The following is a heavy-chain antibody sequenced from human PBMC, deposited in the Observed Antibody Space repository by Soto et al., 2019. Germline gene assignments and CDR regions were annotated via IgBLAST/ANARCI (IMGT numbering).Heavy chain of an antibody. CDR3: APAEGAGDPLEYYYGMDL. Sequence: QVQLVQSGAEMKKPGASVKVSCTVSGYTLTDLFMHWVRQAPGRGLEWMGGFDPEDGETIYAQKFQGRVTMTEDTCTDTAYMELRRLRSENTAVYCCAPAEGAGDPLEYYYGMDLWGQGTTVPVSS. V-gene: IGHV1-24*01. CDR1: GYTLTDLF. CDR2: FDPEDGET. D-gene: IGHD3-3*01. J-gene: IGHJ6*02.